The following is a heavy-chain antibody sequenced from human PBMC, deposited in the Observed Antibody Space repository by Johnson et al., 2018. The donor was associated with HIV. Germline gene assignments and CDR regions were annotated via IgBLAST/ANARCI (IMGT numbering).Heavy chain of an antibody. J-gene: IGHJ3*02. Sequence: VQVVESGGGLVQPGRSLRLSCAASGFTFDDYAMHWVRQAPGKGLEWVSGISWNSGSIGYADSVKGRFTISRDNAKNSLYLQMNSLRAEDTALYYCAKEDSSGDAFDIWGQGTMVTVSS. CDR1: GFTFDDYA. CDR3: AKEDSSGDAFDI. CDR2: ISWNSGSI. V-gene: IGHV3-9*01. D-gene: IGHD6-19*01.